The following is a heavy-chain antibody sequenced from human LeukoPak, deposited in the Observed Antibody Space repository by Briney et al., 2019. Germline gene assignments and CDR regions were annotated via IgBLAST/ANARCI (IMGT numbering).Heavy chain of an antibody. V-gene: IGHV2-70*11. CDR3: ARIRSSGCYFDY. D-gene: IGHD6-19*01. CDR2: SDWDDDK. J-gene: IGHJ4*02. CDR1: GFSLNTSGMC. Sequence: SGPALVKPTQTLTLTCTFSGFSLNTSGMCVSWIRQPPGKALEWLARSDWDDDKYYSTSLKTRLTISKDTSKNQVVLTMTNMDPVDTATYYCARIRSSGCYFDYWGQGTLVTVSS.